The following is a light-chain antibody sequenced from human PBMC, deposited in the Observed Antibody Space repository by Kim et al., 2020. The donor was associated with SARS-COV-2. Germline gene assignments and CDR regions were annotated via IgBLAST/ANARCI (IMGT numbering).Light chain of an antibody. CDR3: QQLGT. Sequence: EIVLTQSPDTLSLSPGERATLSCRASQSVSTSYLAWYQQRPGQAPRLLIYGASSRATGIPDRFSSSGSGTDFTLTISRLEPEDFTVYYCQQLGTFGQGTKLEI. CDR1: QSVSTSY. V-gene: IGKV3-20*01. CDR2: GAS. J-gene: IGKJ2*01.